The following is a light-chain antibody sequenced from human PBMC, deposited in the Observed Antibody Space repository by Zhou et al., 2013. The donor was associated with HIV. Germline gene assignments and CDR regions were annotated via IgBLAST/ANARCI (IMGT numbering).Light chain of an antibody. V-gene: IGKV3-20*01. CDR2: GAS. CDR3: QQYGNSPQT. J-gene: IGKJ1*01. CDR1: QIVTRGY. Sequence: EIVLTQSPGTLSLSPGERATLSCRASQIVTRGYLAWYQQKPGQAPRLLIYGASSRATGIPDRFSGSGSGTDFTLTISRLEPEDFAVYYCQQYGNSPQTFGQGTKVEIK.